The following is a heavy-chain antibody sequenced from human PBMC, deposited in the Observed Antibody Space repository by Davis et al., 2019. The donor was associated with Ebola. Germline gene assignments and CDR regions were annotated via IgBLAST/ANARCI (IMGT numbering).Heavy chain of an antibody. J-gene: IGHJ4*02. Sequence: GESLMISCASSGFTFSNACLNWVRQAPGKGLEWVGRIKSKTDGGTTDYAAPVKGRFTISRDDSKNTLYLQMNSLKTEDTAVYYCTTAVYYDFWSGYYYDYWGQGTLVTVSS. CDR3: TTAVYYDFWSGYYYDY. D-gene: IGHD3-3*01. CDR1: GFTFSNAC. CDR2: IKSKTDGGTT. V-gene: IGHV3-15*07.